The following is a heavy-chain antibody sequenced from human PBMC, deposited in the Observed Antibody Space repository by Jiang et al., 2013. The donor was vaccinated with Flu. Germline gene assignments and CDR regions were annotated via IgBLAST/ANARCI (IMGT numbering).Heavy chain of an antibody. D-gene: IGHD3-10*02. V-gene: IGHV4-30-4*01. J-gene: IGHJ3*02. CDR1: GGSLKTGDFY. CDR2: IYYSDNTYY. CDR3: AGATSVTMWAFDI. Sequence: GPGLVKSSQTLSLTCTVSGGSLKTGDFYWTWIRQSPGKGLECIGYIYYSDNTYYYYNPSLKSRLTISVDTSKNHFSLTLTSVTAADTAMYYCAGATSVTMWAFDIWGQGTKVIVSS.